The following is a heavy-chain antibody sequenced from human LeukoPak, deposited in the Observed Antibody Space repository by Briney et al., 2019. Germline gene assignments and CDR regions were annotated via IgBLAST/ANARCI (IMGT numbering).Heavy chain of an antibody. CDR2: ISGSGGSA. J-gene: IGHJ3*02. CDR3: ATDGSDDNNAFDI. V-gene: IGHV3-23*01. Sequence: GGSLRLSCAASGFTFSTYAMSWVRQAPGKGLEWVSAISGSGGSAYQADSVKGRFTISRDNSKNTLYLQMNSQRAEDTAVYYCATDGSDDNNAFDIWGQGTMVTVSS. D-gene: IGHD3-10*01. CDR1: GFTFSTYA.